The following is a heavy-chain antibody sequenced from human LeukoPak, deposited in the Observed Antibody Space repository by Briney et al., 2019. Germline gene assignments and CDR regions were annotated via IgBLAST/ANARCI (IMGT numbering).Heavy chain of an antibody. Sequence: GASLRLSCAASEFTFSSYAMSWVRQAPGKGLEWVSTITGSGATTYYADSVKGRFTISRDISKNTLYLYLQMNSLRAEDTAVYYCAKRSGTHWDGAFDIWGQGTMVTVSS. CDR3: AKRSGTHWDGAFDI. CDR1: EFTFSSYA. V-gene: IGHV3-23*01. CDR2: ITGSGATT. D-gene: IGHD1-7*01. J-gene: IGHJ3*02.